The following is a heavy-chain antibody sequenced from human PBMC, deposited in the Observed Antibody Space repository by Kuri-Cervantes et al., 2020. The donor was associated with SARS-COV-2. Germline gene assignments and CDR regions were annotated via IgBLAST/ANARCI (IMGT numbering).Heavy chain of an antibody. CDR3: ASSDRLGEGLRDPLYREGVIQV. CDR1: GGTFSSYA. D-gene: IGHD3-10*01. J-gene: IGHJ4*02. Sequence: SVKVSCKASGGTFSSYAISWVRQAPGQGLEWMGRIIPILGIANYARKFQGRVTITADESTSTAYMELSSLRSEDTAVYYCASSDRLGEGLRDPLYREGVIQVWGQGTLVTVSS. V-gene: IGHV1-69*04. CDR2: IIPILGIA.